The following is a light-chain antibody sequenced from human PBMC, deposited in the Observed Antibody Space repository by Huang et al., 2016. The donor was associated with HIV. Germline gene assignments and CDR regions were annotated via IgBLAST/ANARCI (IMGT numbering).Light chain of an antibody. J-gene: IGKJ4*01. CDR2: GAL. Sequence: DIVMTQSPASLAVSLGERATINCKSSQTFLYSSKNETYLAWYQQRPGQPPRLLIHGALAREPGVPERFSGSGSETDFTLTITGLQPEDVAVYYCQQYYSSPTFGGGTKVEI. V-gene: IGKV4-1*01. CDR3: QQYYSSPT. CDR1: QTFLYSSKNETY.